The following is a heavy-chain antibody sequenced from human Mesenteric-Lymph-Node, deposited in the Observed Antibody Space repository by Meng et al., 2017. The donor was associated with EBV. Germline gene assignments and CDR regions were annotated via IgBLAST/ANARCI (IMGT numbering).Heavy chain of an antibody. V-gene: IGHV4-30-4*01. CDR1: GGSISSGGYY. D-gene: IGHD2-2*01. Sequence: QVQRQESGPGLVKPSQTLSPTCAVSGGSISSGGYYWSWIRQPPGKGLEWIGYIYYSGSTYYNPSLKSRVTISVDTSKNQFSLKLSSVIAADTAVYYCARLVVVPAALDYWGQGTLVTVSS. CDR2: IYYSGST. CDR3: ARLVVVPAALDY. J-gene: IGHJ4*02.